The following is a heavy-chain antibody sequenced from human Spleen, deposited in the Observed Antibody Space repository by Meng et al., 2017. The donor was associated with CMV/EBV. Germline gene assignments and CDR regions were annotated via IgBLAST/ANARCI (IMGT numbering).Heavy chain of an antibody. CDR3: AKVLSWGLGNYYNLDC. Sequence: GGSLRLSCAASGFTFSSYGMHWVRQAPGKGLEWVAVRWYDGSNKNDAEFVKGRFTISRDNSKNTLFLQMDNLRAEDTAVYYCAKVLSWGLGNYYNLDCWGQGTLVTVSS. J-gene: IGHJ4*02. V-gene: IGHV3-33*06. D-gene: IGHD3-10*01. CDR1: GFTFSSYG. CDR2: RWYDGSNK.